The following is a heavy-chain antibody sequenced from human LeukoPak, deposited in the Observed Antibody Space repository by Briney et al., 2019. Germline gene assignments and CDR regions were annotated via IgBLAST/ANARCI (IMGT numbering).Heavy chain of an antibody. CDR2: IYYSGST. Sequence: SETLSLTCSVSGGSISSYYWSWIRQPPGKGLEWIGYIYYSGSTNYNPSLKNRVTISVDTSKNQFSLKLSSVTAADTAVYYCARLLRAGDDPAFDIWGQGTMVTVSS. CDR1: GGSISSYY. CDR3: ARLLRAGDDPAFDI. V-gene: IGHV4-59*08. D-gene: IGHD3-10*01. J-gene: IGHJ3*02.